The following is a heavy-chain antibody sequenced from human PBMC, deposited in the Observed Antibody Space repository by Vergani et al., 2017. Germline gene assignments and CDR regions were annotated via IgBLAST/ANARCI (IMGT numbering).Heavy chain of an antibody. J-gene: IGHJ4*02. D-gene: IGHD5-18*01. CDR3: TRDPEPPPAPAYGYWGF. CDR1: GYTFTGYY. V-gene: IGHV1-2*02. Sequence: QVQLVQSGAEVKKPGASVKVSCKASGYTFTGYYMHWVRQAPGQGLEWMGWINPNSGGTNYAQNFQGRVTMTRETSISTAYMELSRLRSDDTAVYYCTRDPEPPPAPAYGYWGFWGQGTLVAVSS. CDR2: INPNSGGT.